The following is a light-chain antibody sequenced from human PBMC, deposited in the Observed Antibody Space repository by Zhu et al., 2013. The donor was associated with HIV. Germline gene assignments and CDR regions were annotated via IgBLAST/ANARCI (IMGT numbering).Light chain of an antibody. J-gene: IGKJ1*01. Sequence: EIVLTQSPGTLSLSPGERATLSCRASQSVSSSYLAWYQQKPGQAPRLLIYGASSRPTGISDRFSGSGSGTDFTLTISRLEPEDFAVYYCQQYGTLPKTFGQGTKVEIK. V-gene: IGKV3-20*01. CDR2: GAS. CDR1: QSVSSSY. CDR3: QQYGTLPKT.